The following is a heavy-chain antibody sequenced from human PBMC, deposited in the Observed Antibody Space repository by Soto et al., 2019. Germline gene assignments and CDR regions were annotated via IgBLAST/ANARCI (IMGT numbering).Heavy chain of an antibody. CDR2: IYYSGST. J-gene: IGHJ5*02. D-gene: IGHD4-17*01. CDR3: AREEERSGDYWFDP. CDR1: GGSISSYY. Sequence: QVQLQESGPGLVKPSVTLSLTCTVSGGSISSYYWSWIRQPPGKGLEWIGYIYYSGSTNYNPSLKSRVTISVDTSKNQFSLKLSSVTAADTAVYYCAREEERSGDYWFDPWGQGTLVTVSS. V-gene: IGHV4-59*01.